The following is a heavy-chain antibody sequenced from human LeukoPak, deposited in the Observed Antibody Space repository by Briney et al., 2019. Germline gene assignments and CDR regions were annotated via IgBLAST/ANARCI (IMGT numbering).Heavy chain of an antibody. J-gene: IGHJ4*02. CDR3: ARDPNYGSGSYADY. Sequence: GGSLRLSCAASEFTFSNYEMNWVRQAPGKGLEWVSYISSGGSTIYYADSVKDRFTISTDNAKNSLYLQMNSLRAEDTAVYYCARDPNYGSGSYADYWGQGTLVTVSS. CDR2: ISSGGSTI. CDR1: EFTFSNYE. V-gene: IGHV3-48*03. D-gene: IGHD3-10*01.